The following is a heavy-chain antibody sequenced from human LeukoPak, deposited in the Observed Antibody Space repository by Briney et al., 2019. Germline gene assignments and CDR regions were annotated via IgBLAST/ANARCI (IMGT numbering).Heavy chain of an antibody. CDR1: GYTFTSYG. J-gene: IGHJ4*02. CDR2: ISAYNGNT. CDR3: ARANDQLYYFDF. Sequence: GASVKVSCKASGYTFTSYGISWVRQAPGQGLEWMGWISAYNGNTNSAQNLRGRVTMTADTSTSTAYMELRSLRSDDTAVYYCARANDQLYYFDFWGQETLVTVSS. D-gene: IGHD3-16*01. V-gene: IGHV1-18*01.